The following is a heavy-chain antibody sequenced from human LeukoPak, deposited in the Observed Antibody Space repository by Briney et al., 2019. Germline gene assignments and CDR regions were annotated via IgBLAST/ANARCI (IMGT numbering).Heavy chain of an antibody. CDR2: IVVGSGNT. V-gene: IGHV1-58*01. CDR3: ATGLAPEWGLLGY. CDR1: GFTFTSSA. Sequence: SVKVSCKASGFTFTSSAVQWVRQARGQRLEWIGWIVVGSGNTDYAQKFQERVTITRDMSTSTAYMELSSLRSEDTAVYYCATGLAPEWGLLGYWGQGTLVTVSS. J-gene: IGHJ4*02. D-gene: IGHD1-26*01.